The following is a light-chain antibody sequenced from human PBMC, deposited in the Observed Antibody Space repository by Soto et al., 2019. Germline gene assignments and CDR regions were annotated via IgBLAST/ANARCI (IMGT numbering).Light chain of an antibody. Sequence: EIVLTQSPATLSVSPGARATLSCRASQSVSSNVAWYQQKPGQAPSLLISGASARATGIPARCSGSGSGTELTLTISSLQSEEFEVEYCQHCNSWPYTFGQGTKMEIK. CDR2: GAS. CDR3: QHCNSWPYT. CDR1: QSVSSN. J-gene: IGKJ2*01. V-gene: IGKV3-15*01.